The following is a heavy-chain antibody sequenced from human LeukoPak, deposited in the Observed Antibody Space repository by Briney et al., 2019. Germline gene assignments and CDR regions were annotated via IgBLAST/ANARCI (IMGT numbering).Heavy chain of an antibody. J-gene: IGHJ6*03. D-gene: IGHD1-14*01. V-gene: IGHV4-39*07. Sequence: SETLSLTCTLSGGTFTSSTYFWGWLRQPPGKGLEWIGSISYSGATYYNPSLKSRVSMSVHTSKNQFSLKLSSVTAADTAVYYCARDGFYYHYYMDVWGEGTTVTVSS. CDR2: ISYSGAT. CDR3: ARDGFYYHYYMDV. CDR1: GGTFTSSTYF.